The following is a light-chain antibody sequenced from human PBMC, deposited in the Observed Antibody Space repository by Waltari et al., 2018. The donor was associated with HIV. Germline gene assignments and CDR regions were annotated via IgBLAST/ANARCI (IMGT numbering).Light chain of an antibody. CDR2: RNN. J-gene: IGLJ2*01. CDR1: TSNIGSND. CDR3: VAWDDSLRGVV. Sequence: SVLTQPPSASGTPGQRVTISCSGSTSNIGSNDVFCYQHTPGGAPKILIHRNNPRASGFPDQFSVSTSGTSASLAISGLRSEDEADYYCVAWDDSLRGVVFGGGTKVAAL. V-gene: IGLV1-47*01.